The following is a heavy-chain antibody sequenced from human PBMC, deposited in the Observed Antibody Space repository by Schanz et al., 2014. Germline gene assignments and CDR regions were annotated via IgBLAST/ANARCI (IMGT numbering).Heavy chain of an antibody. V-gene: IGHV3-30-3*01. J-gene: IGHJ6*02. D-gene: IGHD2-15*01. CDR1: GFTLSSYA. CDR3: AKGMGYCSGGACYDYYYYGLDV. Sequence: QVQLVESGGGVVQPGRSLRLSCAAYGFTLSSYAMHWVRQAPGKGLEWVAVISYDGSNKYYADSVKGRFTISRDNSENTLYLQMNSLSADDTAVSYCAKGMGYCSGGACYDYYYYGLDVWGQGTTVTVSS. CDR2: ISYDGSNK.